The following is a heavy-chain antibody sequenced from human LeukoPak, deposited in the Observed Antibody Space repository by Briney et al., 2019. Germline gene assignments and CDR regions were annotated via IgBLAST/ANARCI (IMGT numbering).Heavy chain of an antibody. D-gene: IGHD3-22*01. CDR2: IYWDDDK. CDR3: VRISTMMGGDY. J-gene: IGHJ4*02. V-gene: IGHV2-5*04. Sequence: SGPTLVEPTQTLTLTCTLSGFSLSSSGVGVGWARQPPGKALEWLALIYWDDDKRYSPSLKSRLTITKDTSKNQVVLTMTNMDPVDTSTYYCVRISTMMGGDYWGQGTLVTVSS. CDR1: GFSLSSSGVG.